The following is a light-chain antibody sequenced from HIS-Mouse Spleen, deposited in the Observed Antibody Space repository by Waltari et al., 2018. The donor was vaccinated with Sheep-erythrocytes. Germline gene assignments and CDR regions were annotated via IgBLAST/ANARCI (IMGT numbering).Light chain of an antibody. CDR1: SSDLGGSNL. J-gene: IGLJ1*01. CDR2: DVS. CDR3: CSYAGSYNHV. V-gene: IGLV2-11*01. Sequence: QSALTQHRSVSESPGQSVTISCTGTSSDLGGSNLFSWDQQHPGKAPKLMIYDVSKRPSGVPDRFSGSKSGNTASLTISGLQAEDEADYYCCSYAGSYNHVFATGTKVTVL.